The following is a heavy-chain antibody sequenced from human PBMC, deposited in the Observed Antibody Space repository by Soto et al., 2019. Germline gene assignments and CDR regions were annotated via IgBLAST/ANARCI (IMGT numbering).Heavy chain of an antibody. CDR3: ARGYYDILTGYWPQYYFDY. CDR1: GFTFSSYG. V-gene: IGHV3-33*01. D-gene: IGHD3-9*01. J-gene: IGHJ4*02. CDR2: IWYDGSNK. Sequence: GGSLRLSCAASGFTFSSYGMHWVRQALGKGLEWVAVIWYDGSNKYYADSVKGRFTISRDNSKNTLYLQMNSLRAEDTAVYYCARGYYDILTGYWPQYYFDYWGQGTLVTVSS.